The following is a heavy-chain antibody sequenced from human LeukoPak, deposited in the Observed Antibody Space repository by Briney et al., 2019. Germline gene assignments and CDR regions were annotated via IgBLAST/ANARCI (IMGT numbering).Heavy chain of an antibody. Sequence: NPSETLSLTCTVSGYSISSGYYWGWIRQPPGKGLEWIGSIYHSGSTYYNPSLKSRVTISVDTSKNQFSLKLSSVTAADTAVYYCATGFRGPWGQGTLVTVSS. CDR1: GYSISSGYY. CDR2: IYHSGST. CDR3: ATGFRGP. J-gene: IGHJ5*02. V-gene: IGHV4-38-2*02. D-gene: IGHD2-21*01.